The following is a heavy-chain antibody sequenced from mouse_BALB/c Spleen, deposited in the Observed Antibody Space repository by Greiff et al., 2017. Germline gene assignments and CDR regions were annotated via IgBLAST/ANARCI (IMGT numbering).Heavy chain of an antibody. CDR3: ARGGMITTGFAY. D-gene: IGHD2-4*01. J-gene: IGHJ3*01. V-gene: IGHV1-69*02. Sequence: QVQLQQPGAELVKPGAPVKLSCKASGYTFTSYWLNWVKQRPGRGLEWIGRIDPSDSETHYTQKFKDKATLTVDKSSSTAYIQLSSLTSEDSAVYYCARGGMITTGFAYWGQGTLVTVSA. CDR2: IDPSDSET. CDR1: GYTFTSYW.